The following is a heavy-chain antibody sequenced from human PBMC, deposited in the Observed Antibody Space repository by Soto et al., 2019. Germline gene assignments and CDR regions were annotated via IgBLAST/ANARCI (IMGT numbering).Heavy chain of an antibody. CDR3: AKGHISDAFDI. V-gene: IGHV3-9*01. D-gene: IGHD3-3*02. Sequence: GGSLRLSWAASGFTFDDYARHRVRQAPGKGLEWVSGISWNSGSIGYADSVKGRFTISRDNAKNSLYLQMNSLRAEDTALYYCAKGHISDAFDIWGQGTMVTVSS. CDR1: GFTFDDYA. J-gene: IGHJ3*02. CDR2: ISWNSGSI.